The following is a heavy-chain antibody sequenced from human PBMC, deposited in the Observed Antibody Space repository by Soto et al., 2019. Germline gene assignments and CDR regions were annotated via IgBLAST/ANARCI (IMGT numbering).Heavy chain of an antibody. CDR1: GYTFTSYG. V-gene: IGHV1-3*01. CDR3: ARDLESFSSCLDY. D-gene: IGHD1-1*01. Sequence: ASVKVSCKASGYTFTSYGISWVRQAPGQGLEWMGWINAGNGNTKYSQKFQGRVTITRDTSASTAYMELSSLRSEDTAVYYCARDLESFSSCLDYWGQGTLVTVSS. CDR2: INAGNGNT. J-gene: IGHJ4*02.